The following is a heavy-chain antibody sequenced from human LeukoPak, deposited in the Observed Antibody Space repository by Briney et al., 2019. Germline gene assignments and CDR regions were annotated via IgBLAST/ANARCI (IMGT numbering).Heavy chain of an antibody. Sequence: TSETLSLTCTVSGGSISGYYWNWLRQPAGKGLEWSGRMYASGTTYYNPSLKSRVTMSVDTSKNQFSLKLSSVTAADTAVYYCARHRSRDSMIVRDFFDYWSQGTLVTVSS. CDR3: ARHRSRDSMIVRDFFDY. J-gene: IGHJ4*02. D-gene: IGHD3-22*01. V-gene: IGHV4-4*07. CDR1: GGSISGYY. CDR2: MYASGTT.